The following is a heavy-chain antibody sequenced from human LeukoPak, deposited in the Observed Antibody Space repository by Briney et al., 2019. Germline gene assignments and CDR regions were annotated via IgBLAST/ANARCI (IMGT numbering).Heavy chain of an antibody. CDR1: GGTFSSYA. CDR3: TVSTMVVTSSFDY. V-gene: IGHV1-69*05. CDR2: IIPIFGTA. Sequence: ASVKVSCKAPGGTFSSYAISWVRQAPGQGLEWMGGIIPIFGTANYAQKFQGRVTITTDESTSTAYMELSSLRSEDTAVYYCTVSTMVVTSSFDYWGRGTLVTVSS. J-gene: IGHJ4*02. D-gene: IGHD4-23*01.